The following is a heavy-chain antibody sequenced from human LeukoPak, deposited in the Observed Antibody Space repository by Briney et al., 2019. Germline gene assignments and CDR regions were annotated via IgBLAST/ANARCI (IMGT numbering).Heavy chain of an antibody. D-gene: IGHD4-17*01. V-gene: IGHV3-7*01. CDR1: GFTFSNYW. CDR3: ARLKDAVTIFDC. CDR2: IKEDGSDK. Sequence: PGGSLSLSCIASGFTFSNYWMSWVRQPPGKGLEWVASIKEDGSDKYYMDSVKGRFTISRDNTKSSLFVQMSSLRAEDTAVYYCARLKDAVTIFDCWGQGILVTVSS. J-gene: IGHJ5*01.